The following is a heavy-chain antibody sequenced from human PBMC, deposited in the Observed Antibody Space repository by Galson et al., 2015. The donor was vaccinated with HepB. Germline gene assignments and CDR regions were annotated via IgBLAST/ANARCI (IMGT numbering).Heavy chain of an antibody. CDR2: IKEDGSEI. V-gene: IGHV3-7*01. CDR3: AKGVYYFDS. Sequence: SLRLSCAASGFTFSTYWMAWVRQAPGKGLEWVANIKEDGSEIYYVDSVKGRFTISRDNAKNSLYLQMNSLTAEDTAVYFCAKGVYYFDSWGQGTLVTVSS. J-gene: IGHJ4*02. CDR1: GFTFSTYW.